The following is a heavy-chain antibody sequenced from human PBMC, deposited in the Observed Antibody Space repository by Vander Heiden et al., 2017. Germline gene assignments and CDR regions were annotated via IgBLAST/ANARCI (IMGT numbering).Heavy chain of an antibody. CDR1: GGPFSSYA. CDR3: ASSALGYCSGGSCYSLDY. V-gene: IGHV1-69*01. J-gene: IGHJ4*02. D-gene: IGHD2-15*01. Sequence: QVQLVQSGAEVKKPGSSVKVSCKASGGPFSSYAISWVRQAPGQGLEWMGGIIPIFGTANYAQKFQGRVTITADESTSTAYMELSSLRSEDTAVYYCASSALGYCSGGSCYSLDYWGQGTLVTVSS. CDR2: IIPIFGTA.